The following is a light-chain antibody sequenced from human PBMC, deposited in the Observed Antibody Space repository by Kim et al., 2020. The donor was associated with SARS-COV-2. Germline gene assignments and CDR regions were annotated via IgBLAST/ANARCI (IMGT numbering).Light chain of an antibody. J-gene: IGLJ3*02. Sequence: GKTVAFSFTRSSGSIASTNLQWYQQRPSTSATAVMIENNLGPSGGPVRFSGCIDGSSSAASLTISGLKTEDEADYYCQSFDSNIQVFGGGTQLTVL. CDR1: SGSIASTN. CDR3: QSFDSNIQV. V-gene: IGLV6-57*01. CDR2: ENN.